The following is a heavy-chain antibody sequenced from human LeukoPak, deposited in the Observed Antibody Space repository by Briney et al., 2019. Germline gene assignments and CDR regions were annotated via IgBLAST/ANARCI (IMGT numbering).Heavy chain of an antibody. CDR1: GFTFSSYW. Sequence: GGSLRLSCAASGFTFSSYWMHWVRQAPGKGLEWVSSISVSSTYIYYADSVKGRFSISRDNAKNSLFLQMNSLRGEDTSVYYCARDLKWERGRDAYDLWGQGTMVSVSS. V-gene: IGHV3-21*01. D-gene: IGHD1-26*01. J-gene: IGHJ3*01. CDR3: ARDLKWERGRDAYDL. CDR2: ISVSSTYI.